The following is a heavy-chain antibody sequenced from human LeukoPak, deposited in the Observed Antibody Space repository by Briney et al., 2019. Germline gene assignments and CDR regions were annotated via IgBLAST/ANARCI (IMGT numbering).Heavy chain of an antibody. D-gene: IGHD4-11*01. CDR2: IRNDGSNK. CDR3: ASHYKTTGSNPQPDY. J-gene: IGHJ4*02. V-gene: IGHV3-30*02. CDR1: GFTFSGYG. Sequence: PGGSLRLSCEASGFTFSGYGMHWVRQAPGKGLEWGTFIRNDGSNKYYADSVKGRFTISRDNSKNTLYLQMNSLRPEDTAMYYCASHYKTTGSNPQPDYWGQGTLVTVSS.